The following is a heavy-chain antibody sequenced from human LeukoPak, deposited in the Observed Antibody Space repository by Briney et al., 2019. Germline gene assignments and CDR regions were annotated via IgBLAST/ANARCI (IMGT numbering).Heavy chain of an antibody. V-gene: IGHV3-74*01. CDR1: GFSFSSYL. CDR3: AREFYAGNDC. D-gene: IGHD5/OR15-5a*01. Sequence: PGGSLRLSCAASGFSFSSYLMHWVRQAPGKGLVWVSRVNRDGSVTGYAHSVKGRFTISRDNARNTVYLQMNNLRVEDTAVYYCAREFYAGNDCWGQGTLVTVSS. CDR2: VNRDGSVT. J-gene: IGHJ4*02.